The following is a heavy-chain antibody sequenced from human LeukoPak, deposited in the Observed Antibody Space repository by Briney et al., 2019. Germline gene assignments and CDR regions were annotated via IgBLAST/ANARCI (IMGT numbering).Heavy chain of an antibody. CDR2: INWNGGST. D-gene: IGHD3-10*01. J-gene: IGHJ4*02. CDR3: VLTSGSGSYRGYLNY. Sequence: SSGDYYWSWIRQPPGKGLEWVSGINWNGGSTDYADSVKGRFTISRDNAKNSVYLQMSSLRVEDTALYHCVLTSGSGSYRGYLNYWGQGTLVTVSS. CDR1: SSGDYY. V-gene: IGHV3-20*01.